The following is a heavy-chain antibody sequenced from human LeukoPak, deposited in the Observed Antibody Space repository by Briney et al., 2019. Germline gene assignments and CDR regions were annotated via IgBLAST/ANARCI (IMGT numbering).Heavy chain of an antibody. CDR2: IKSRTDGGTT. Sequence: GGSLRLSCAASGFTFSNAWMSWVRQPPGKGLEWVGRIKSRTDGGTTDYAEPVKGRFTISRDDSKNTLCLQMNFLKTEDTALYYCAAVSVDYGDSSFDFWGQGTLVTVSS. V-gene: IGHV3-15*01. CDR1: GFTFSNAW. J-gene: IGHJ4*02. D-gene: IGHD4-17*01. CDR3: AAVSVDYGDSSFDF.